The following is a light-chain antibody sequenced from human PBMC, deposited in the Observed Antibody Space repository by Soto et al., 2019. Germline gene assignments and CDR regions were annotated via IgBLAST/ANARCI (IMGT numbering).Light chain of an antibody. CDR2: DAS. CDR1: QSVSGK. V-gene: IGKV3-15*01. Sequence: EVLMTQSPATLSVSPGERATLSCRASQSVSGKLAWYQQKPGQAPRLLIYDASTRDTGIPARFSGSGSGTEFTLTISSLQSEDFAVYYCQQSNNWPWTFGQGTKVEIK. CDR3: QQSNNWPWT. J-gene: IGKJ1*01.